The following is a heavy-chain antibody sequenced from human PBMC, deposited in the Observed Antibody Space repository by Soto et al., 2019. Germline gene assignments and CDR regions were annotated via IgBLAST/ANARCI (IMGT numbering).Heavy chain of an antibody. CDR1: GYTFTSYG. V-gene: IGHV1-18*01. CDR3: ARHLGYCSSTSCYLYYLDY. CDR2: ISAYNGNT. Sequence: ASVKVSCKASGYTFTSYGISWVRQAPGQGLEWMGWISAYNGNTNYAQKLQGRVTMTTDTSTSTAYMELRSLRSDDTAVYYCARHLGYCSSTSCYLYYLDYWGQGTLVTVSS. D-gene: IGHD2-2*01. J-gene: IGHJ4*02.